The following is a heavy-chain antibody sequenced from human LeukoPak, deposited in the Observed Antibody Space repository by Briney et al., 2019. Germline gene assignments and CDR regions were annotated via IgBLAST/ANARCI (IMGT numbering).Heavy chain of an antibody. V-gene: IGHV2-5*02. D-gene: IGHD4-17*01. CDR2: IYWDDDK. CDR3: AHSEVYGDYAPFYWYFDL. Sequence: SGPTLVNPTQTLTLTCTFSGFSLSTSGVGVGWIRQPPGKALEWLALIYWDDDKRYSPSLKSRLTITKDTSKNQVVLTMTNMDPVDTATYYCAHSEVYGDYAPFYWYFDLWGRGTLVTVSS. J-gene: IGHJ2*01. CDR1: GFSLSTSGVG.